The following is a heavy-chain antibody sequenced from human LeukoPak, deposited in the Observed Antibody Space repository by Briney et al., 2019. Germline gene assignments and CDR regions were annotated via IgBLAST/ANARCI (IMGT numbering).Heavy chain of an antibody. D-gene: IGHD4-17*01. CDR1: GFTFSSYG. Sequence: GGSLRLSCAASGFTFSSYGMHWVRQAPGKGLEWVAVISYDGSNKYYADSVKGRFTISRDNSKNTLYLQMNSLRAEDTAAYYCAKELTDYGDYELFWGQGTLVTVSS. J-gene: IGHJ4*02. CDR3: AKELTDYGDYELF. CDR2: ISYDGSNK. V-gene: IGHV3-30*18.